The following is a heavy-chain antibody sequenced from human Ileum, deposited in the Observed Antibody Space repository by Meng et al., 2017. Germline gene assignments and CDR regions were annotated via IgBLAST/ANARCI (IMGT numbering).Heavy chain of an antibody. V-gene: IGHV4-4*02. J-gene: IGHJ4*02. Sequence: LLRGPGPGLGGPAGTPSLTCAVSGRSIRRSDWWSWVRQPPGKGLEWIAEMNLGGSPNYNPSLKSRVTMSVDKSNDHLSLQLTSVTAADTAVYYCAHIFDSWGQGTLVTVSS. CDR2: MNLGGSP. CDR3: AHIFDS. CDR1: GRSIRRSDW.